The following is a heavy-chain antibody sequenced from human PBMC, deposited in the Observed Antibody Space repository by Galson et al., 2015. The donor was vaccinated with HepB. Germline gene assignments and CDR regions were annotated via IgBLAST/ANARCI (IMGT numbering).Heavy chain of an antibody. V-gene: IGHV3-21*01. D-gene: IGHD2-2*02. CDR3: ARDSYCSNTSCYMGLDY. CDR2: ISSSSSYI. Sequence: SLRLSCAASGFTFSSYSMNWVRQAPGKGLEWVSSISSSSSYIYYADSVKGRFTISRDNAKNSLYLQMNSLRAEDTALYYCARDSYCSNTSCYMGLDYWGQGTLVTVSS. J-gene: IGHJ4*02. CDR1: GFTFSSYS.